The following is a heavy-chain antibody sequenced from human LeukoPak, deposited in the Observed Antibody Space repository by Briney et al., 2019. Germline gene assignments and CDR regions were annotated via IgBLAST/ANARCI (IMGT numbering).Heavy chain of an antibody. Sequence: ASVKVSCKASGYTFTSYAMHWVRQAPGQRLEWMGWINAGNGNTKYSQKFQGRVTITRDTSTSTVYMELSSLRSEDTAVYYCARESGYSYGHLRQPDYWGQGTLVTVSS. D-gene: IGHD5-18*01. CDR3: ARESGYSYGHLRQPDY. CDR1: GYTFTSYA. CDR2: INAGNGNT. V-gene: IGHV1-3*01. J-gene: IGHJ4*02.